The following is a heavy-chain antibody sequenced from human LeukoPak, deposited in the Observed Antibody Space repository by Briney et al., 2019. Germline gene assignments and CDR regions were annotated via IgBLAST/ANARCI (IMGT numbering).Heavy chain of an antibody. CDR3: ARDLRDCSSTSCWSNYGMDV. CDR2: IIPIFGTA. J-gene: IGHJ6*02. CDR1: GGTFSSYA. Sequence: ASVKVSCKASGGTFSSYAISWVRQAPGQGLEWMGGIIPIFGTANYAQKFQGRVTITADESTSTAYMELSSLRSEDTAVYYCARDLRDCSSTSCWSNYGMDVWGQGTTVTVSS. D-gene: IGHD2-2*01. V-gene: IGHV1-69*13.